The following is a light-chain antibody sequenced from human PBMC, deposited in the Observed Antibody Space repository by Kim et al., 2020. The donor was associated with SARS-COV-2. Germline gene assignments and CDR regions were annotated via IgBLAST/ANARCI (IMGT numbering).Light chain of an antibody. Sequence: STGERATLSCRASKSVSSNLAWYQQKPGQAPRLLIYGASTRATGIPARFSGSGSGTEFTLTISSLQSEDFAVYYCQQYNNWPALTFGGGTKVDIK. CDR3: QQYNNWPALT. CDR2: GAS. CDR1: KSVSSN. J-gene: IGKJ4*01. V-gene: IGKV3D-15*01.